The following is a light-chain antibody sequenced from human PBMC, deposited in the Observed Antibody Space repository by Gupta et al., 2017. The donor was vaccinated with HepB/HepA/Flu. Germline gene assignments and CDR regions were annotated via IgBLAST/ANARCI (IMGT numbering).Light chain of an antibody. J-gene: IGLJ3*02. Sequence: QSALSQPASVSGSPGQSISFSRTGTSSDVGSYNLVSWYQQHPGKAPKLMIYEVSKRPSGVSNRFSGSKSGNTASLTISGLQAEDEADYYCCSYAGSSTNWVFGGGTKLTVL. CDR2: EVS. CDR3: CSYAGSSTNWV. V-gene: IGLV2-23*02. CDR1: SSDVGSYNL.